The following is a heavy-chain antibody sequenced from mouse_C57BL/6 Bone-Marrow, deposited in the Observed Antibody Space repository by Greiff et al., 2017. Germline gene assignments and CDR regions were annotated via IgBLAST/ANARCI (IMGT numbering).Heavy chain of an antibody. CDR3: VLCGYGRGDY. V-gene: IGHV10-1*01. D-gene: IGHD2-2*01. Sequence: EVQLVESGGGLVQPKGSLKLSCAASGFSFNTYAMNWVRQAPGKGLEWVARIRSKSNNYATYYADSVKDRFTISRDDSESMLYLQMNNVKTEDTAMYYCVLCGYGRGDYWGQGTSVTVSS. J-gene: IGHJ4*01. CDR1: GFSFNTYA. CDR2: IRSKSNNYAT.